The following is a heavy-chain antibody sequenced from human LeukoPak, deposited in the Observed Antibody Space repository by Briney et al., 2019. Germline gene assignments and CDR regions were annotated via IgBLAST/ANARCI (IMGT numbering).Heavy chain of an antibody. CDR2: IYYSWNT. J-gene: IGHJ4*02. V-gene: IGHV4-39*07. CDR1: GGSISSSNYY. Sequence: SETLSLTCTVSGGSISSSNYYWGWIRQPPGKGLEWIGSIYYSWNTYYNPSLKSRVTISVDTSKNQFSLKLSSVTAADTAVYYCARPIRNWGQGTLVIVSS. CDR3: ARPIRN.